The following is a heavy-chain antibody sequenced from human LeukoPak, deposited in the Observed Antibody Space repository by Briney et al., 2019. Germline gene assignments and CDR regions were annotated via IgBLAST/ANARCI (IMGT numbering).Heavy chain of an antibody. J-gene: IGHJ4*02. Sequence: GGSLRLSCAASGFTFSNSAMSWVRQAPGKGLEWVSATTGSGGSTFYADSVRGRFIISRDNSKNTLYLQMNSLRAEDTAMCYCAKDLVRGADCWGQGTLVTVSS. V-gene: IGHV3-23*01. CDR2: TTGSGGST. CDR1: GFTFSNSA. CDR3: AKDLVRGADC. D-gene: IGHD3-10*01.